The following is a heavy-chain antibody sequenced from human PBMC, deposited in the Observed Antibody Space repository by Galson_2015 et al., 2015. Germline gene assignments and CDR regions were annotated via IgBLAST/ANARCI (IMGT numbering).Heavy chain of an antibody. Sequence: SLRLSCAASGFTFSSYWMHWVRHAPGKGLVWVSRINSDGSSTSYADSVKGRFTISRDNARNTLYLQMNSLRAEDTAVYYCVILGGGAFAIWGQGTMVTVSS. D-gene: IGHD3-16*01. CDR2: INSDGSST. CDR3: VILGGGAFAI. J-gene: IGHJ3*02. CDR1: GFTFSSYW. V-gene: IGHV3-74*01.